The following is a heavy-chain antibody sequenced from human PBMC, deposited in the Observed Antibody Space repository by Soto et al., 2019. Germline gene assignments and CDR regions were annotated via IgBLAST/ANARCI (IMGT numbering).Heavy chain of an antibody. CDR1: GGYFSGYY. J-gene: IGHJ6*02. V-gene: IGHV4-34*01. CDR2: INHSGST. CDR3: ASLATIRVGATTDYYYGMDV. D-gene: IGHD1-26*01. Sequence: SETLSLTCAVYGGYFSGYYWSWIRQPPGKGLEWIGEINHSGSTNYNPSLKSRVTISVDTSKNQFSLKLSSVTAADTAVYYCASLATIRVGATTDYYYGMDVWGQGTTVTVSS.